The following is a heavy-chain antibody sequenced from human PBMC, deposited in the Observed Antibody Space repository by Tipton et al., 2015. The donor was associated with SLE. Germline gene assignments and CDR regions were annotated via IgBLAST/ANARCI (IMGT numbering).Heavy chain of an antibody. Sequence: TLSLTCTVSGGSTTGYHWSWIRQPPGKGLEWIGYVYYTGTTNYDPSLRSRVTMSAGTSRNQFSLKLTSVTAADTAIYYCARDVSSGWYFDLWGRGTLVTVSS. J-gene: IGHJ2*01. CDR2: VYYTGTT. CDR1: GGSTTGYH. V-gene: IGHV4-59*01. CDR3: ARDVSSGWYFDL. D-gene: IGHD6-19*01.